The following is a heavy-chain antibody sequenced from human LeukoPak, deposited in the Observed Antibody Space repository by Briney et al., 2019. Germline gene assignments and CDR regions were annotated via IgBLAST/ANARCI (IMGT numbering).Heavy chain of an antibody. CDR2: ISSNGANT. D-gene: IGHD2-15*01. Sequence: GGSLRLSCAASGFTFSSYSMHWVRQAPGRGLEYVSAISSNGANTYYANSVKGRFIISRDNSKNTLYLQMDSLRAEDMAVYYCARVAARVSLDYWGQGTLVSVSS. CDR3: ARVAARVSLDY. V-gene: IGHV3-64*01. J-gene: IGHJ4*02. CDR1: GFTFSSYS.